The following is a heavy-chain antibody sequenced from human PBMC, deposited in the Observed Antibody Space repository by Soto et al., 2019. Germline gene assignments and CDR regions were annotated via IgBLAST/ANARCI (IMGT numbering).Heavy chain of an antibody. CDR2: IIPIFGTA. CDR1: GGTFSSYA. D-gene: IGHD3-16*01. Sequence: QVQLVQSGAEVKKPGSSVKVSCKASGGTFSSYAISWVRQAPGQGLEWMGGIIPIFGTANYAQKFQGRVTITADKSTSTAYMELSSLGSEDTAVYYCARHRGLKGGAGDYYYGMDVWGQGTTVTVSS. J-gene: IGHJ6*02. CDR3: ARHRGLKGGAGDYYYGMDV. V-gene: IGHV1-69*06.